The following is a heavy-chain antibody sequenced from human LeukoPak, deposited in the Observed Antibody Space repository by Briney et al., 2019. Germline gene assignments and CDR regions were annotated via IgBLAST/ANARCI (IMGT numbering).Heavy chain of an antibody. J-gene: IGHJ6*02. V-gene: IGHV1-18*04. Sequence: ASVKVSCKASGYSFTSYAINWVRQAPGQGLEWMGWISAYNGNTEFAQKVQGRVTMTTDASTSTAYRELVSLTSDDTAVYYCARDPLRSSWSTYNNAMDVWGQGTSVTVS. D-gene: IGHD6-13*01. CDR3: ARDPLRSSWSTYNNAMDV. CDR1: GYSFTSYA. CDR2: ISAYNGNT.